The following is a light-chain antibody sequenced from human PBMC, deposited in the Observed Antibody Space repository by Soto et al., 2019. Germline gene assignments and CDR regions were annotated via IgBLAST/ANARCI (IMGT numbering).Light chain of an antibody. CDR3: QQRNNWPWLT. CDR1: QSVKNY. J-gene: IGKJ4*01. CDR2: DIS. Sequence: EMVLTQSPATLSFSPGERASLSCRASQSVKNYLAWYQQKPGQAPRPLIYDISNRATGIPARFSGSGSGADLTLPIGCPEAEDFAVYYCQQRNNWPWLTFGGGTRVEIK. V-gene: IGKV3-11*01.